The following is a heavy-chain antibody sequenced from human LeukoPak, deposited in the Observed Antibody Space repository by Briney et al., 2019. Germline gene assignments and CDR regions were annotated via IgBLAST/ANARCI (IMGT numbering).Heavy chain of an antibody. Sequence: GGSLRLSCAASGFTFNSYAINWVRQAPGKGLEWVAVISYDGSNKYYADSVKGRFTISRDSSKNTLYLQMSTLRAEDTAVYYCARDASWNDGRGLDDWGQGTLVTVSS. CDR3: ARDASWNDGRGLDD. D-gene: IGHD1-1*01. CDR2: ISYDGSNK. V-gene: IGHV3-30*14. CDR1: GFTFNSYA. J-gene: IGHJ4*02.